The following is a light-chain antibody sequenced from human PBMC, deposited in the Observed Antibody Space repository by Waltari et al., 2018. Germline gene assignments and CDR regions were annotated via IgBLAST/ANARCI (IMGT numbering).Light chain of an antibody. CDR3: SSYTSSSTLWV. CDR2: DVS. CDR1: SSDVGGYNY. V-gene: IGLV2-14*03. J-gene: IGLJ3*02. Sequence: QSALTQPASVSGSPGQSITISCPGTSSDVGGYNYVSWYQQHPGKAPKLMIYDVSNRPSGVSNRFSGSKSGNTASLTISGLQAEDEADYYCSSYTSSSTLWVFGGGTKLTVL.